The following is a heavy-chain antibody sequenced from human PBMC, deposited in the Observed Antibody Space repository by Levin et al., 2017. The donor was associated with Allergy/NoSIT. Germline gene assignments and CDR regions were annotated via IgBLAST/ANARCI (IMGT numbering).Heavy chain of an antibody. D-gene: IGHD3-3*01. J-gene: IGHJ1*01. CDR2: ISHEGTYK. V-gene: IGHV3-30*18. Sequence: GGSLRLSCAASGFTFNSYAMHWVRQAPGKGLEWVGVISHEGTYKYYGASVEGRFTISRDNAANTVDLQMNSLRPDDTAVYYCAKDWRAGGSEYLQQWGQGTLVTVSS. CDR1: GFTFNSYA. CDR3: AKDWRAGGSEYLQQ.